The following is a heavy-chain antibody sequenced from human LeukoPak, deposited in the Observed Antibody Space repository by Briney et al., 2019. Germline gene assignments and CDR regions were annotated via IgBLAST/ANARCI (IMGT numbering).Heavy chain of an antibody. Sequence: PSETLSLICTVSGGSITNYYWSWVRQPPGKGLEWIGHIYYSGGTNYNPSLKSRVTISVDTSKNQFSLRLNSVTAADTAVYYCARTTNGGVWFDPWGQGTLVTVSS. V-gene: IGHV4-59*01. D-gene: IGHD3-16*01. CDR3: ARTTNGGVWFDP. J-gene: IGHJ5*02. CDR2: IYYSGGT. CDR1: GGSITNYY.